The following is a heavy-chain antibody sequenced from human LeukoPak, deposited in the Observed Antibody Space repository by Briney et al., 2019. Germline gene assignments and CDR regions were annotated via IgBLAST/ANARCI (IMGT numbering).Heavy chain of an antibody. CDR2: IYYSGST. D-gene: IGHD3-22*01. CDR1: GGSMSSNTYY. V-gene: IGHV4-39*01. J-gene: IGHJ3*02. CDR3: ATPYYYDNNVYAFDI. Sequence: SETLSLTCTVPGGSMSSNTYYWGWLRQPPGKGLEWIGTIYYSGSTYYNPSLKSRVTISADTSKNQFSLRLSSVTAADTAVYYCATPYYYDNNVYAFDIWGQGTMVTVSS.